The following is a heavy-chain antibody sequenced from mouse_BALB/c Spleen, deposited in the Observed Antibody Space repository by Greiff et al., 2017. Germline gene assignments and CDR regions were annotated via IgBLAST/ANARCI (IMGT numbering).Heavy chain of an antibody. D-gene: IGHD2-4*01. CDR3: ARAGDYDYPYYFDY. CDR1: GFTFSSFG. V-gene: IGHV5-17*02. Sequence: EVMLVESGGGLVQPGGSRKLSCAASGFTFSSFGMHWVRQAPEKGLEWVAYISSGSSTIYYADTVKGRFTISRDNPKNTLFLQMTSLRSEDTAMYYCARAGDYDYPYYFDYWGQGTTLTVSS. CDR2: ISSGSSTI. J-gene: IGHJ2*01.